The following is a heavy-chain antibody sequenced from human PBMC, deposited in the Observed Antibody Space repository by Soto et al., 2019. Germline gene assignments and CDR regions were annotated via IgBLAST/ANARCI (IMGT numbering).Heavy chain of an antibody. CDR2: MSYDGTNK. CDR1: GFTFSSYA. V-gene: IGHV3-30-3*01. Sequence: QVQLVESGGGVVQPGRSLRLSCAASGFTFSSYAMHWVRQAPGKGLKWVAVMSYDGTNKYYADSVKGRFTISRDNSKNTRDLQMNSLRAEYTAVYYRARARTLFGTGSTYYFDYWGQGTLVAVSS. CDR3: ARARTLFGTGSTYYFDY. J-gene: IGHJ4*02. D-gene: IGHD1-7*01.